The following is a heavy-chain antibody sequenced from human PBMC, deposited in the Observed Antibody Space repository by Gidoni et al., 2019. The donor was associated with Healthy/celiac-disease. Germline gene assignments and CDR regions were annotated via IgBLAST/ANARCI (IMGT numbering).Heavy chain of an antibody. Sequence: QVQLQQWGAGLLKPSETPSLTCSVYGGSFSGYYWSWIRQPPGKGLEWIGEINHSGSTNYNPSLKSRVTISVDTSKNQFSLKLSSVTAADTAVYYCARGWGSSGWLKWNDAFDIWGQGTMVTVSS. D-gene: IGHD6-19*01. CDR1: GGSFSGYY. J-gene: IGHJ3*02. CDR3: ARGWGSSGWLKWNDAFDI. CDR2: INHSGST. V-gene: IGHV4-34*01.